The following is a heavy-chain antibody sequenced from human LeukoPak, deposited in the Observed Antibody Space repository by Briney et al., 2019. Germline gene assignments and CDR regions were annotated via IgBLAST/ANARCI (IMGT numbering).Heavy chain of an antibody. CDR1: GGSLSTYF. CDR3: ARVLNPWFGEFAFDY. Sequence: SETLSLTCTVSGGSLSTYFWSWIRQPPGKGLEWIGYIYYSGSTNYNPSLKSRLTISLDTSKNQFSLKLSSVTAADTAVYYCARVLNPWFGEFAFDYWGQGALVIVSS. D-gene: IGHD3-10*01. CDR2: IYYSGST. J-gene: IGHJ4*02. V-gene: IGHV4-59*01.